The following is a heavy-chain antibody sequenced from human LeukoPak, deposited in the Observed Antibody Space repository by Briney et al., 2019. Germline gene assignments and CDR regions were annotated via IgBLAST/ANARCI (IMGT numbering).Heavy chain of an antibody. CDR2: IIPILGIA. V-gene: IGHV1-69*04. J-gene: IGHJ6*03. Sequence: GASVKVSCKASGGTFSSYAISWVRQAPGQGLEWMGRIIPILGIANYAQKFQGRVTITADKSTSTAYMELRSLRSDDTAVYYCARMGCSSTSCYTGGYYYYYMDVWGKGTTVTVSS. CDR3: ARMGCSSTSCYTGGYYYYYMDV. CDR1: GGTFSSYA. D-gene: IGHD2-2*02.